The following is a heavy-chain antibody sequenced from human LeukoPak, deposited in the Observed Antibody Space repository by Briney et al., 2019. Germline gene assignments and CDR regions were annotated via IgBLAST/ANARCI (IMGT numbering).Heavy chain of an antibody. Sequence: SETLSLTCAVYGGSFSGYYWSWIRQPPGKGLEWIGEINHSGSTNYNPSLKGRVTISVDTSKNQFSLKLSSVTAADTAVYYCARSYRWLQDAFDIWGQGTMVTVSS. V-gene: IGHV4-34*01. CDR3: ARSYRWLQDAFDI. D-gene: IGHD5-24*01. CDR2: INHSGST. CDR1: GGSFSGYY. J-gene: IGHJ3*02.